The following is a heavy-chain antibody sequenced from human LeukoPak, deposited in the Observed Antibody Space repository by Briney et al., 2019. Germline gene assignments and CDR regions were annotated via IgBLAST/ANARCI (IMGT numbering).Heavy chain of an antibody. CDR2: INPNSGGT. CDR1: GYTFTGYY. J-gene: IGHJ5*02. CDR3: ARIVGATGWFDP. Sequence: GAPVKVSCKASGYTFTGYYMHWVRQAPGQGLEWMGWINPNSGGTNYAQKFQGRVTMTRDTSISTAYMELSRLRSDDTAVYYCARIVGATGWFDPWGQGTLVTVSS. D-gene: IGHD1-26*01. V-gene: IGHV1-2*02.